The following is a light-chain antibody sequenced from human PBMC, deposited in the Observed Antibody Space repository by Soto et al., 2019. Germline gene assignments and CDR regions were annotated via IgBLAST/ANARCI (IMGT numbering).Light chain of an antibody. J-gene: IGKJ1*01. V-gene: IGKV1-5*03. CDR3: QHYDSYPWT. CDR1: QSISYW. CDR2: KAS. Sequence: DIQMTQSPSTLSASVGDRVTITCRASQSISYWLAWYQQKPGKAPNLLIYKASSLQSGVPSRFSGSGSGTEFTLPISSLQPDDFAPYYCQHYDSYPWTFGQGTKVEIK.